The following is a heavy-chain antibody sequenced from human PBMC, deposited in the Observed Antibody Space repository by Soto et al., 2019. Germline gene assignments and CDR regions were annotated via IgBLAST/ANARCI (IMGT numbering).Heavy chain of an antibody. J-gene: IGHJ6*02. V-gene: IGHV1-18*01. CDR1: GYTFTSYG. CDR3: TFGHVFWSVYYHYNYYGMDV. D-gene: IGHD3-3*01. CDR2: ISAYNGNT. Sequence: GASVKLSCKASGYTFTSYGISWVRQAPGQGLEWMGWISAYNGNTNYAQKLQGRVTMTTDTSTSTAYMELRSLRSDDTAVYYCTFGHVFWSVYYHYNYYGMDVWGQGTRVTVSS.